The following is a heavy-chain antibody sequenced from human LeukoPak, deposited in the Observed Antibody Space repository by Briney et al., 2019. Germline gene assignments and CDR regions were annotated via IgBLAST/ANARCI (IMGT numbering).Heavy chain of an antibody. J-gene: IGHJ3*02. CDR3: ARAQGHIRYFDWLISSPSADAFDI. D-gene: IGHD3-9*01. Sequence: SETLSLTCAVYGGSFSGYYWSWIRQPPGKGLEWIGETNHSGSTNYNPSLKSRVTISVDTSKNQFSLKLSSVSAADTAVYYCARAQGHIRYFDWLISSPSADAFDIWGQGTMVTVSS. CDR1: GGSFSGYY. CDR2: TNHSGST. V-gene: IGHV4-34*01.